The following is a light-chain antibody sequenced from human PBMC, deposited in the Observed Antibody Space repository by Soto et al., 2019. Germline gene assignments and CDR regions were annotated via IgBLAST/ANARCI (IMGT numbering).Light chain of an antibody. CDR2: GAS. CDR1: QSVSSSY. CDR3: QQYGVSPT. J-gene: IGKJ4*01. Sequence: EIVLTQSPGTLSVSPGEGATLSCRASQSVSSSYLAWFQQKPGQPPRVLIHGASGRAAGIPDRFSGSGSGTDFTLSISRLEPEDFAVYYCQQYGVSPTFGGGTKV. V-gene: IGKV3-20*01.